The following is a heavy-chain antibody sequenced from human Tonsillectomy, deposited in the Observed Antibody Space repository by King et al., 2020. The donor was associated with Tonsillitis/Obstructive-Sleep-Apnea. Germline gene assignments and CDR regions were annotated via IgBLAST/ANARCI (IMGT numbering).Heavy chain of an antibody. J-gene: IGHJ4*02. CDR3: AKARVGTGYGFDS. D-gene: IGHD3-9*01. V-gene: IGHV3-23*04. CDR1: GFTFYSYA. Sequence: VQLVESGGGLAQPGGSLRVSCAASGFTFYSYAMSWVRQAPGKGLEWVSTISGSGDTTDYADSVKGRLTISRDNSKNTLYLQMNGLRVEDTAVYYCAKARVGTGYGFDSWGQGTLVTVSS. CDR2: ISGSGDTT.